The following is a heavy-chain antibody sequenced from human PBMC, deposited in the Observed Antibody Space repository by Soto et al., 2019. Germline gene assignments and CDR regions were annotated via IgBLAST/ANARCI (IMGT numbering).Heavy chain of an antibody. CDR2: IYYSGRT. Sequence: SETLSLTCTVSEGSITSYYWIWIRQPPGRGLEWIGYIYYSGRTTYNPSLKSRVTISVDTSRNQFSLKMTSVTSADTAVYYCARQYYDFSYGMDVWGQGTTVTVSS. D-gene: IGHD3-3*01. V-gene: IGHV4-59*08. J-gene: IGHJ6*02. CDR3: ARQYYDFSYGMDV. CDR1: EGSITSYY.